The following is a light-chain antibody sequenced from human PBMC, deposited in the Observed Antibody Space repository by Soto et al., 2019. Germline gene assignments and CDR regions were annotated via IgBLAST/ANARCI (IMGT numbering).Light chain of an antibody. J-gene: IGLJ1*01. V-gene: IGLV1-51*01. CDR2: DNN. CDR3: GTWDSSLSVYV. Sequence: QSVLKQPPSVSAAPGQKVTISCSGSSSNIGDNYVSWYQQHPGTAPKRLIFDNNRRPSGIPDRFSGSKSATSATLGIAGLQTGDEADYYCGTWDSSLSVYVFGPGTKVTV. CDR1: SSNIGDNY.